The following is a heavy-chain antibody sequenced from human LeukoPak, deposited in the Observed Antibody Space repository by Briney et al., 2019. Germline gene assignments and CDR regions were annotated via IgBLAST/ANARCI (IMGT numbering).Heavy chain of an antibody. CDR1: GFTFSSYG. CDR2: IGGRDGST. CDR3: AKERAGTSPLDY. J-gene: IGHJ4*02. D-gene: IGHD1-1*01. V-gene: IGHV3-23*01. Sequence: GGSLRLSCAASGFTFSSYGMSWVRQAPGKGLEWVSAIGGRDGSTYYADSVKGRFTVSRDNSKNTPYLQMNSLGAEDTAVYYCAKERAGTSPLDYWGQGTLVTVSS.